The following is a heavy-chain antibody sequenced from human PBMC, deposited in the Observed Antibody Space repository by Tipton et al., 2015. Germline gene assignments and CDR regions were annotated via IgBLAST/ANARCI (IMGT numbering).Heavy chain of an antibody. V-gene: IGHV4-34*01. CDR3: TTTQGY. CDR2: INHSGGT. Sequence: TLSLTCAVYGGSFSGYYWTWIRQPPGKGLEWIGEINHSGGTKYNPSLKSRVTISVDTSKNQFSLKLSSVTAADTAVYYCTTTQGYWGQGTLVTVSS. D-gene: IGHD2-15*01. J-gene: IGHJ4*02. CDR1: GGSFSGYY.